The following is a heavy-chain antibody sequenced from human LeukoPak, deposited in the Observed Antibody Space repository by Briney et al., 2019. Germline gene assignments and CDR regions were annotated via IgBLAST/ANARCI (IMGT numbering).Heavy chain of an antibody. Sequence: PGGSLRLSCAASGFTFSKFPMGWVRQAPGRGLEWVSAISASGDVTFYADSLRGRFTISRDNAKNSLYLQMNSLRAEDTAVYYCARDFQPGYYYDSSGYLNWFDPWGQGTLVTVSS. CDR3: ARDFQPGYYYDSSGYLNWFDP. CDR2: ISASGDVT. V-gene: IGHV3-23*01. J-gene: IGHJ5*02. D-gene: IGHD3-22*01. CDR1: GFTFSKFP.